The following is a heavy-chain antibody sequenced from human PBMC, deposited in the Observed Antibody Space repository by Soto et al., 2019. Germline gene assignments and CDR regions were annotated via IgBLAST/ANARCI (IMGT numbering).Heavy chain of an antibody. D-gene: IGHD1-1*01. Sequence: QVQLEQSGAEVKKPWSSVKVSCKASGGTFRNSAISWVRQAPGQGLEWMGGIMPIFRTPDYSQKFQGRVTITADESTSTAYMELSGLRSDDTAVYYCARDNDRPQLGGNYYYILDVWGQGNTVTVSS. J-gene: IGHJ6*01. CDR1: GGTFRNSA. V-gene: IGHV1-69*12. CDR3: ARDNDRPQLGGNYYYILDV. CDR2: IMPIFRTP.